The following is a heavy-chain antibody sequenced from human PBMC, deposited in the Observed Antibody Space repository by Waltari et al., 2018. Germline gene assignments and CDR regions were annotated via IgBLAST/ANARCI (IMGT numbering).Heavy chain of an antibody. Sequence: VPLVQSGADVKQPGSSVTVFCKASGDSFGVFGTLWVRLAPGQGFGWMGVIIPMFGIPEYSQKFQERLTITADESTSTAFMELSSLSSEDTAIYYCARHELGISQYYYNMYVWGQGTTVTISS. D-gene: IGHD3-16*01. J-gene: IGHJ6*02. V-gene: IGHV1-69*12. CDR3: ARHELGISQYYYNMYV. CDR2: IIPMFGIP. CDR1: GDSFGVFG.